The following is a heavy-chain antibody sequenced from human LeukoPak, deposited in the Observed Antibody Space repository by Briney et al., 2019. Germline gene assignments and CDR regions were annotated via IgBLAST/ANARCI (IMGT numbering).Heavy chain of an antibody. D-gene: IGHD1-1*01. CDR2: IKQDGTKK. Sequence: GGSLRLSCAASGFTFSSSGMSWVRQAPGKGLEWVANIKQDGTKKYYVGSVKGRFSISRDNAKDTVYLQMNSLRAGDTAVYYCASWGTQGMYKFDHWGQGTLVTVSS. CDR1: GFTFSSSG. CDR3: ASWGTQGMYKFDH. J-gene: IGHJ4*02. V-gene: IGHV3-7*03.